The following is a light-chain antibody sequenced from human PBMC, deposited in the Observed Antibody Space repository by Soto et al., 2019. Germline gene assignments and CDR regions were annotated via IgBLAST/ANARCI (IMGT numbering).Light chain of an antibody. CDR1: SSDVGGYNF. CDR2: DVS. J-gene: IGLJ3*02. Sequence: QSALTQPASVSGSPGQSITISCTGTSSDVGGYNFVSWYQQHPGKAPELIIYDVSFRPSGVSIRFSGSKSGNTASLTVSGLQAEDEADYYCSSYTSSNTLLFGGGTQLTVL. CDR3: SSYTSSNTLL. V-gene: IGLV2-14*03.